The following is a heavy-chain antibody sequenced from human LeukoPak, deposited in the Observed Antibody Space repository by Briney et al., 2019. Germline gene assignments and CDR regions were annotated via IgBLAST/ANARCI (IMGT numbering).Heavy chain of an antibody. CDR3: AELGITMIGGV. CDR2: ISSSGSTI. D-gene: IGHD3-10*02. V-gene: IGHV3-48*03. J-gene: IGHJ6*04. CDR1: GFTFSSYD. Sequence: PGGSLRLSCAASGFTFSSYDMNWVCQAPGKGLEWVSYISSSGSTIYYADSVKGRFTISRDNAKNSLYLQMNSLRAEDTAVYYCAELGITMIGGVWGKGTTVTISS.